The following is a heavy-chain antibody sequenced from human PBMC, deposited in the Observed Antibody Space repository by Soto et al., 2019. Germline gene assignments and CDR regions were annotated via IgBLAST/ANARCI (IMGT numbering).Heavy chain of an antibody. CDR3: AKDKVPYYDFWSGQRWFDP. J-gene: IGHJ5*02. CDR2: ISNDGNKK. V-gene: IGHV3-30*18. CDR1: GFTFSIHG. D-gene: IGHD3-3*01. Sequence: GGSLRLSCAASGFTFSIHGMHWVRQTPGKGLEWVAVISNDGNKKYYVESVEGRFSISRDNSKSIVYLQMNNVRIEDTAKYYCAKDKVPYYDFWSGQRWFDPWGQGTQVTVSS.